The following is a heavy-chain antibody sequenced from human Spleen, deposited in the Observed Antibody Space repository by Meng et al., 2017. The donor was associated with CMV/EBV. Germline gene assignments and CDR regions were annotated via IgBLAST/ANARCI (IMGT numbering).Heavy chain of an antibody. V-gene: IGHV3-48*03. CDR1: GFTFSSYE. CDR3: ARDPAPVAGTWGGMDV. D-gene: IGHD6-19*01. Sequence: GESLKISCAASGFTFSSYEMNWVRQAPGKGLEWVSYISSSGSTIYYADSVKGRFTISRDNAKNSLYLQMNSLRAEDTAVYYCARDPAPVAGTWGGMDVWGQGTTVTVSS. CDR2: ISSSGSTI. J-gene: IGHJ6*02.